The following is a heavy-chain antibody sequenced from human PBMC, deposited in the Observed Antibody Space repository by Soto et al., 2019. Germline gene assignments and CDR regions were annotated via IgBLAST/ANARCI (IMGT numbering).Heavy chain of an antibody. J-gene: IGHJ5*02. Sequence: QVQLVESGGGVVQPGRSLRLSCAASGFIFSSFPMHWVRQAPGKGLEWVAVISDDGSTKDYADSVKGRFTISKDNPKNILYLQMNSLSEEETAVYYRKRADLKLTLSVFDPWGQGTLVTGSS. D-gene: IGHD3-3*01. CDR3: KRADLKLTLSVFDP. CDR1: GFIFSSFP. CDR2: ISDDGSTK. V-gene: IGHV3-30-3*01.